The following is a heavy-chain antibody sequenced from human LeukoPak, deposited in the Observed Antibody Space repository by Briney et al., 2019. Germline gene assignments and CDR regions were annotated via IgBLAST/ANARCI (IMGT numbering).Heavy chain of an antibody. D-gene: IGHD2-2*01. CDR2: IYYSGST. Sequence: SSETLSLTCTVSGGSISSSSYYWGWIRQPRGKGVEWIGSIYYSGSTYYNSSLKSRATISVDTSKNQFSLKLSSVTAADTAVYYCARRYQLLYFDYWGQGTLVTVSS. CDR3: ARRYQLLYFDY. CDR1: GGSISSSSYY. J-gene: IGHJ4*02. V-gene: IGHV4-39*01.